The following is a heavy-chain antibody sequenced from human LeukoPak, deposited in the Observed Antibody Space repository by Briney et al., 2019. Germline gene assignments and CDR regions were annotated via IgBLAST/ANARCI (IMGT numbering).Heavy chain of an antibody. CDR3: ARHRAQLWPHGGMDV. D-gene: IGHD5-18*01. Sequence: SETLSLTCTVSGGSISSYYWSWIRQPPGKGLDRIGYIYYNGSTNYNPSLKSRVTISVDTSTNQFSLKLSSVTAADTAVYYCARHRAQLWPHGGMDVWGQGTTVTVSS. CDR1: GGSISSYY. CDR2: IYYNGST. V-gene: IGHV4-59*08. J-gene: IGHJ6*02.